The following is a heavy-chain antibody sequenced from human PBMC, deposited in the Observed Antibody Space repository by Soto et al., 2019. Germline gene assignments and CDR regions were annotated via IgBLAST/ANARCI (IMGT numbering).Heavy chain of an antibody. Sequence: ASVKVSCKASGGTFSSYAISWVRQAPGQGLEWMGGIIPIFGTANYAQKFQGRVTITADESTSTAYMELSSLRSEDTAVYYCARENYDSSGYYYGQYYYYGMDVWGQGTTVTVSS. CDR1: GGTFSSYA. CDR3: ARENYDSSGYYYGQYYYYGMDV. CDR2: IIPIFGTA. V-gene: IGHV1-69*13. J-gene: IGHJ6*02. D-gene: IGHD3-22*01.